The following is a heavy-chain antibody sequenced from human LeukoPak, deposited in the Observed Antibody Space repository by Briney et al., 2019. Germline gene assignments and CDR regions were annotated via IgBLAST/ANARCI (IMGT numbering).Heavy chain of an antibody. CDR1: GGSISSYY. V-gene: IGHV4-59*13. CDR2: IYYSGST. J-gene: IGHJ4*02. Sequence: ETLSLTCTVSGGSISSYYWSWIRQPPGKGLEWIGYIYYSGSTNYNPSLKSRVTISVDTSKNQFSLKLSSVTAADTAVYYCARVALGYCSSTSCTEMFDYWGQGTLVTVSS. CDR3: ARVALGYCSSTSCTEMFDY. D-gene: IGHD2-2*01.